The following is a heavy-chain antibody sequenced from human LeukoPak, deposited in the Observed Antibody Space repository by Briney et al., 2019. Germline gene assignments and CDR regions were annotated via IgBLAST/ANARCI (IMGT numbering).Heavy chain of an antibody. Sequence: GASVKVSCKTSGYTFNYNAITWMRQAPGQGLEWLGWIQPMNGDTNYAQVIRARVTMTTDTSTSTAFMELRSLRPDDTAIYYCATVDDTDGYYWGQGTLVTVSS. CDR1: GYTFNYNA. CDR3: ATVDDTDGYY. D-gene: IGHD3-22*01. V-gene: IGHV1-18*01. CDR2: IQPMNGDT. J-gene: IGHJ4*02.